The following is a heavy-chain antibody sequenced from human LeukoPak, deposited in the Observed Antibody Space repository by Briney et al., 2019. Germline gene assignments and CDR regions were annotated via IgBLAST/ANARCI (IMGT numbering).Heavy chain of an antibody. D-gene: IGHD3-22*01. CDR3: AREIYYYDSSGYRNTFDY. V-gene: IGHV3-64*04. J-gene: IGHJ4*02. CDR1: GFTFNTYA. Sequence: GGSLRLSCSASGFTFNTYAMSWVRQAPGKGLEYVSLISSRGGSSYYADSVKGRFTISRDNSKNTLYLQMNSLRAEDTAVYYCAREIYYYDSSGYRNTFDYWGQGTLVTVSS. CDR2: ISSRGGSS.